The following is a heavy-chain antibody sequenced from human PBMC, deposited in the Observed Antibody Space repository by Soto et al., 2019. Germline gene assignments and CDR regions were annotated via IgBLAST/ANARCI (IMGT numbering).Heavy chain of an antibody. CDR3: ARVATYYDILTGFRPSRFDP. Sequence: PSETLSLTCTVSGGSISSYYWSWIRQPPGKGLEWIGYIYYSGSTNYNPSLKSRVTISVDTSKNQFSLKLSSVTAADTAVYYCARVATYYDILTGFRPSRFDPWGQGTLVTVS. CDR1: GGSISSYY. J-gene: IGHJ5*02. D-gene: IGHD3-9*01. V-gene: IGHV4-59*01. CDR2: IYYSGST.